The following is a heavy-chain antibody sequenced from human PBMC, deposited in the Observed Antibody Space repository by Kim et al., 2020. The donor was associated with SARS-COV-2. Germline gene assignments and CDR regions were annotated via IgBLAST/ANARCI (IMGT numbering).Heavy chain of an antibody. Sequence: GGSLRLSCAASGFTFSSYGMHWVRQAPGKGLEWVAVIWYDGSNKYYADSVKGRFTISRDNSKNTLYLRMNSLRAEDTAVYYCAREIPAHDYSIYGMDVWGQGTTVTVSS. V-gene: IGHV3-33*01. J-gene: IGHJ6*02. CDR3: AREIPAHDYSIYGMDV. D-gene: IGHD4-4*01. CDR2: IWYDGSNK. CDR1: GFTFSSYG.